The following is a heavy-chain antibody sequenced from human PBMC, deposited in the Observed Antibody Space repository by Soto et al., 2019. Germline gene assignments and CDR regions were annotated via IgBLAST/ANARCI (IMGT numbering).Heavy chain of an antibody. CDR3: ARDPYLLVDTAMVIPFLFDD. CDR2: ISGSGTST. D-gene: IGHD5-18*01. V-gene: IGHV3-23*01. CDR1: RLTFSSHG. Sequence: GGSLRLSCAASRLTFSSHGMSWVRQAPGKGLEWFSNISGSGTSTYYADSVRGRFTISRDNSKNTLYLQMNSLRAEDTAVYYCARDPYLLVDTAMVIPFLFDDWGQGPLVTVSS. J-gene: IGHJ4*02.